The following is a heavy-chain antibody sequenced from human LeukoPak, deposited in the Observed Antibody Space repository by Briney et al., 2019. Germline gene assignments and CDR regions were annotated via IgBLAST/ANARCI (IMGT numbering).Heavy chain of an antibody. V-gene: IGHV4-31*03. CDR2: IYYSGST. CDR3: ARADGYNYDY. Sequence: SETLSLTCTVSNGSISSGGYYWSWIRQHPGKGLEWIGYIYYSGSTYYNPSLKSRVTISVDTSQNQFSLKPSSVTAADTAAYYCARADGYNYDYWGQGTLVTVSS. D-gene: IGHD5-24*01. CDR1: NGSISSGGYY. J-gene: IGHJ4*02.